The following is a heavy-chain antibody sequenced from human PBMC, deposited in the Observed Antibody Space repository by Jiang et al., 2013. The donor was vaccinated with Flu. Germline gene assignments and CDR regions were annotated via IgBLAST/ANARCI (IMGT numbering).Heavy chain of an antibody. D-gene: IGHD3-22*01. CDR1: GGSISSSSYY. CDR3: ARRSPYDSSVSRFRHPQKPQNNWFDP. CDR2: IYYSGST. J-gene: IGHJ5*02. Sequence: GSGLVKPSETLSLTCTVSGGSISSSSYYWGWIRQPPGKGLEWIGSIYYSGSTYYNPSLKSRVTISVDTSKNQFSLKLSSVTAADTAVYYCARRSPYDSSVSRFRHPQKPQNNWFDPWGQGTLVTVSS. V-gene: IGHV4-39*01.